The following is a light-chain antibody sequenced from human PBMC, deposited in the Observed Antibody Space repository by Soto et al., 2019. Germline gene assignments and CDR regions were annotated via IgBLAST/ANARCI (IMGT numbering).Light chain of an antibody. CDR1: QSMSTW. CDR2: KAS. V-gene: IGKV1-5*03. Sequence: DIRLTKSPSTLSATVGDRVTITCRASQSMSTWLAWYQQQPGKAPNLLIYKASILESGVPSRFSGSGSGTEFTLTISSLQPDDFATYYCQQYNNYPYTFGQGTRLEI. CDR3: QQYNNYPYT. J-gene: IGKJ5*01.